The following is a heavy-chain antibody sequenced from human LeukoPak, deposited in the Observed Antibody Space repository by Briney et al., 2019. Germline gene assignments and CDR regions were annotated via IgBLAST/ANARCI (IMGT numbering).Heavy chain of an antibody. Sequence: GGSLRLSCAASGFTFSNYWMNWVRQAPGKGLEWVANIKEDGSDKYYVDSVKGRFTISKDNAKNSLYLQMNSLRVEDTAVYYCVPLNWNPPGDFDRWGQGTLVTVSS. D-gene: IGHD1-20*01. CDR1: GFTFSNYW. J-gene: IGHJ4*02. CDR3: VPLNWNPPGDFDR. CDR2: IKEDGSDK. V-gene: IGHV3-7*01.